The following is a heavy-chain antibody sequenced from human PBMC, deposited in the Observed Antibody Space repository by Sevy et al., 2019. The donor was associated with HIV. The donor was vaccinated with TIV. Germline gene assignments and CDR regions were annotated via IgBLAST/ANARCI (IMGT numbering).Heavy chain of an antibody. J-gene: IGHJ4*02. V-gene: IGHV3-48*03. CDR3: VRGGRYSYGYGFYYFDH. D-gene: IGHD5-18*01. Sequence: GGSLRLSCAASGFTFSVYEMNWVRQAPGKGLECVSYISISGSTIHYADSVKGRFTISRDNARNTLYLQMNSLRAEDTAVYYCVRGGRYSYGYGFYYFDHWGRGTPVTVSS. CDR1: GFTFSVYE. CDR2: ISISGSTI.